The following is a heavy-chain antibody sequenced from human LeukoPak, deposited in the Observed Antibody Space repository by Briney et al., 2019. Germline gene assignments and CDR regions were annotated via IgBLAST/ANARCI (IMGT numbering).Heavy chain of an antibody. V-gene: IGHV3-74*01. CDR1: GFTFSSYW. CDR2: INGDGSST. CDR3: AKCSSEWELLSDY. D-gene: IGHD1-26*01. J-gene: IGHJ4*02. Sequence: PGGSLRLSCAASGFTFSSYWMHWVRQVPGKGLVWVSRINGDGSSTSYADSVKGRFTISRDNSKNTLYLQMNSLRAEDTAVYYCAKCSSEWELLSDYWGQGTLVTVSS.